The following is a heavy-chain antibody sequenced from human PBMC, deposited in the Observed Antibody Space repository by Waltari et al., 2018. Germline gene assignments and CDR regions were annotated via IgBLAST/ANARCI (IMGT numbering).Heavy chain of an antibody. CDR3: ARKDSGYFDY. CDR1: GGSISSNY. J-gene: IGHJ4*02. CDR2: IYCGSGST. Sequence: QVQLQESGPGLVKPSETLSLTCAVSGGSISSNYWSWIRQSPGKGLEGIGYIYCGSGSTSYNPSLKSRVTISTDTSKNQFSLKLSSVTAADTAVYYCARKDSGYFDYWGQGVLVTVSS. V-gene: IGHV4-59*12. D-gene: IGHD3-22*01.